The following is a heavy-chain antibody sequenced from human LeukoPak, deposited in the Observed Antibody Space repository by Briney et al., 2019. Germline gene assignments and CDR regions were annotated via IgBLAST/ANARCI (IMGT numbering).Heavy chain of an antibody. CDR2: INQDGSEK. CDR1: GFTFSSHW. CDR3: ASSPTAAAGGYYYMDV. J-gene: IGHJ6*03. V-gene: IGHV3-7*03. Sequence: GGSLRLSCAASGFTFSSHWMSWVRQAPGKGLEWVANINQDGSEKYYADSVKGRFTISRDNAKNSLYLQMNSLRAEDTALYYCASSPTAAAGGYYYMDVWGKGTTVTVSS. D-gene: IGHD6-13*01.